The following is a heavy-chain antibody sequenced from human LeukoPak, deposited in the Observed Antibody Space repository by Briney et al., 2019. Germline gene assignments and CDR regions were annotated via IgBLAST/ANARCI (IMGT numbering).Heavy chain of an antibody. CDR1: GGSISSSSYY. V-gene: IGHV4-39*07. CDR3: ARTSPGTPYFDY. Sequence: SETLSLTCTVSGGSISSSSYYWGWIRQPPGKGLEWIGTIYYSGSTYYKPSLKSRVTISVDTPKNQFSLKLSSVTAADTAVYYCARTSPGTPYFDYWGQGTLVTVSS. CDR2: IYYSGST. J-gene: IGHJ4*02. D-gene: IGHD1-26*01.